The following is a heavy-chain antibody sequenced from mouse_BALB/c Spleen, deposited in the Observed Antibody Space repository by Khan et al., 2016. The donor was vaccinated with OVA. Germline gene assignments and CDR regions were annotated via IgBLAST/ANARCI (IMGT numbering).Heavy chain of an antibody. CDR1: GYTFTNYG. D-gene: IGHD1-1*02. CDR3: ARGGYGYFDV. CDR2: INTYTGEP. Sequence: QIQLVQSGPELKKPGETVKISCKASGYTFTNYGMNWVKQAPGKGLKWMGWINTYTGEPTYADDFKGRFAFSLETSASTAYLQINNLKNEDTATYFCARGGYGYFDVWGAGTTVTVSS. J-gene: IGHJ1*01. V-gene: IGHV9-3-1*01.